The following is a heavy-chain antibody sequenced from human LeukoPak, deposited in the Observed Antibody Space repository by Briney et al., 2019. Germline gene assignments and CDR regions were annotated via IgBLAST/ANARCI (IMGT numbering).Heavy chain of an antibody. CDR1: GFTFSSYG. J-gene: IGHJ4*02. V-gene: IGHV3-33*01. CDR2: IWYDGSNK. D-gene: IGHD3-9*01. Sequence: GGSLRLSCAASGFTFSSYGMHWVRQAPGKGLEWVAVIWYDGSNKYYADSVKGRFTISRDNPKNTLYLQMNSLRAEDTAVYYCARGSPLYYDILTGYPYWGQGTLVTVSS. CDR3: ARGSPLYYDILTGYPY.